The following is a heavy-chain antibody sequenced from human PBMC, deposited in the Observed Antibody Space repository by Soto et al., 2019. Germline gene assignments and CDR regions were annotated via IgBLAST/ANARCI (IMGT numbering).Heavy chain of an antibody. CDR2: IYHSGIT. CDR1: GGSIGSGNYY. J-gene: IGHJ4*02. V-gene: IGHV4-30-4*01. D-gene: IGHD3-9*01. CDR3: AREDYTGNSRFFDY. Sequence: SETLSLTCSVSGGSIGSGNYYWSWIRHPPGKGLEWIGYIYHSGITYYNPSLNSRVTISVDMSKNQFSLRLSSVTAADTVVYYCAREDYTGNSRFFDYWGQGGLVTVSS.